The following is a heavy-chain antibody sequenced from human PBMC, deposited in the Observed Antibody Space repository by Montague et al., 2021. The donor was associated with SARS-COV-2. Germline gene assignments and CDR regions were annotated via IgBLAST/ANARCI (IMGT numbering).Heavy chain of an antibody. V-gene: IGHV4-34*01. CDR2: INRSGHT. J-gene: IGHJ1*01. D-gene: IGHD6-13*01. CDR3: AGGFSSWSAAGY. CDR1: GGSFGVHY. Sequence: SETLSLTCAVYGGSFGVHYWSWVRQPPGKGLEWIGEINRSGHTNYNPSLESRFTISVDTPKNQFSLKLSSVTAADTAVYYCAGGFSSWSAAGYWGQGTPVTVSS.